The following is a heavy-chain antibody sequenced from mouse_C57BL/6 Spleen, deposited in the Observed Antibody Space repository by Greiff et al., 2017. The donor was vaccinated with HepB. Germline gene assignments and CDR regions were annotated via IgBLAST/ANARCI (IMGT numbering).Heavy chain of an antibody. Sequence: VQLQQPGAELVRPGSSVKLSCKASGYTFTSYWMDWVKQRPGQGLEWIGNIYPSDSETHYNQKFKDKATLTVDKSSSTAYMQLSSLTSEDSAVYYCARERTALDYWGQGTTLTVSS. D-gene: IGHD3-3*01. V-gene: IGHV1-61*01. CDR3: ARERTALDY. J-gene: IGHJ2*01. CDR2: IYPSDSET. CDR1: GYTFTSYW.